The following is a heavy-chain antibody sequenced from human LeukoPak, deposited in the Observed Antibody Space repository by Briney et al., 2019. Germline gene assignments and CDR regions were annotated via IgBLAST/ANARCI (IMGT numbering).Heavy chain of an antibody. CDR1: GGSISYYY. CDR3: AGVWSSRKAFEI. Sequence: SETLSLTCAVSGGSISYYYWSWIRQPPGKGLELISYIYYSGSTTYNPSPKSRVITSADTSTNKISLKLTSVTAADTAVYYCAGVWSSRKAFEIWGQGKMVTVSS. J-gene: IGHJ3*02. V-gene: IGHV4-59*01. CDR2: IYYSGST. D-gene: IGHD3-16*01.